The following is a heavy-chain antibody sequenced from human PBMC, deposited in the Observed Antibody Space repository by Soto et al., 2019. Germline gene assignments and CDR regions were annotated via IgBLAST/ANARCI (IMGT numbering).Heavy chain of an antibody. CDR2: IIPIFGTA. CDR3: ARRVGRPGVYYYYGMDV. CDR1: GGTFSSYA. J-gene: IGHJ6*02. V-gene: IGHV1-69*13. Sequence: SVKVSCKASGGTFSSYAISWVRQAPGQGLEWMGGIIPIFGTANYAQKFQGRVTITADESTSTAYMELSSLRSEDTAVYYCARRVGRPGVYYYYGMDVWGQGTTVTVSS. D-gene: IGHD3-10*01.